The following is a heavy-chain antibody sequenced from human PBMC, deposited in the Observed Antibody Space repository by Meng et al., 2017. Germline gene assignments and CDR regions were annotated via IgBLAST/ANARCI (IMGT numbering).Heavy chain of an antibody. CDR1: GFTFSDYY. J-gene: IGHJ4*02. V-gene: IGHV3-11*01. CDR3: ARGGAARPPDY. CDR2: ISSSGSTI. D-gene: IGHD6-6*01. Sequence: VGSGGCLLNPVRSLRSSCAASGFTFSDYYMSWIRQAPGKGLEWVSYISSSGSTIYYADSVKGRFTISRDNAKNSLYLQMNSLRAEDTAVYYCARGGAARPPDYWGQGTLVTVSS.